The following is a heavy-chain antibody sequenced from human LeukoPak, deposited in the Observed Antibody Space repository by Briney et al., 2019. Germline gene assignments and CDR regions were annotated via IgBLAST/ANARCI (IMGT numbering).Heavy chain of an antibody. V-gene: IGHV4-31*03. Sequence: SETLSLTCTVSGGSISSGGYYWSWIRQHPGEGLEWIGYIYYSGSTYYNPSLKSRVTISVDTSKNQFSLKLSSVTAADTAVYYCARDIRITGTAYFDYWGQGTLVTVSS. D-gene: IGHD1-7*01. J-gene: IGHJ4*02. CDR1: GGSISSGGYY. CDR2: IYYSGST. CDR3: ARDIRITGTAYFDY.